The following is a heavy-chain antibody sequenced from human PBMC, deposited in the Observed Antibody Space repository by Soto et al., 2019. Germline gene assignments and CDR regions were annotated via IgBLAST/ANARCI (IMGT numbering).Heavy chain of an antibody. CDR1: GYTFSSHG. V-gene: IGHV1-18*01. D-gene: IGHD2-15*01. CDR3: AREGSYGWYDC. J-gene: IGHJ5*01. CDR2: ISGYNGNA. Sequence: QVQLVQSGAEVRKPGASVKVSCKASGYTFSSHGIIWVRQAPGQGLEWMGWISGYNGNAKYAQRFQGRVTMTTDTSTSTVYMDLRSPGSDDSAVYYCAREGSYGWYDCWGQGTLVTVSS.